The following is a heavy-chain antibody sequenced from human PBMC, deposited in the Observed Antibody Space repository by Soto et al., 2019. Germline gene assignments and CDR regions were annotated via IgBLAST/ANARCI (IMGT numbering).Heavy chain of an antibody. CDR3: ARVPSYDCWSGQYAGMDD. D-gene: IGHD3-3*01. Sequence: PSETLSLTCTVSGGSISSYYWSWIRQPPGKGLEWIGYIYYSGSTNYNPSLKSRVTISVDTSNNQFSLKLSSVTAADTAVYYCARVPSYDCWSGQYAGMDDWGQGTTVTVSS. J-gene: IGHJ6*02. V-gene: IGHV4-59*01. CDR2: IYYSGST. CDR1: GGSISSYY.